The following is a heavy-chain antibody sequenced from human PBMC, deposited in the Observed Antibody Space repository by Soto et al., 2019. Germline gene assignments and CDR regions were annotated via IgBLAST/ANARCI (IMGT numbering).Heavy chain of an antibody. J-gene: IGHJ5*02. CDR3: ARGPNSSGYYYVGWFDP. V-gene: IGHV4-4*02. CDR1: GGSISSSNW. Sequence: SETLSLTCAVSGGSISSSNWWSWVRQPPGKGLEWIGYIYYSGSTNYNPSLKSRVTISVDTSKNQFSLKLSSVTAADTAVYYCARGPNSSGYYYVGWFDPWGQGTLVTVSS. D-gene: IGHD3-22*01. CDR2: IYYSGST.